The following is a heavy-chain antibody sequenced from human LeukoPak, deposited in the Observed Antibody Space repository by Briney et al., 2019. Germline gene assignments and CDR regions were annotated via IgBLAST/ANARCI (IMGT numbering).Heavy chain of an antibody. Sequence: SETLSLTCTVSGGSISSYYWSWIRQPPGKGLEWIGYIYYSGSTNYNPSLKSRVTISVDTSKNQFSLKLSSVTAADTAVYYCARRLLSSSWLPFDYWGQGTLVTVSS. V-gene: IGHV4-59*08. CDR3: ARRLLSSSWLPFDY. CDR2: IYYSGST. J-gene: IGHJ4*02. CDR1: GGSISSYY. D-gene: IGHD6-13*01.